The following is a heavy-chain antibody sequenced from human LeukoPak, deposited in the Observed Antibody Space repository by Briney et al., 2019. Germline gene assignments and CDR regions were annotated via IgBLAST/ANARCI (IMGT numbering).Heavy chain of an antibody. CDR2: IIPIFGTA. J-gene: IGHJ6*03. D-gene: IGHD3-10*01. CDR1: GGTFSSYA. CDR3: ARAPTRSSTSYNYYYMDV. V-gene: IGHV1-69*05. Sequence: ASVKVSCKASGGTFSSYAISWVRQAPGQGLEWMGGIIPIFGTANYAQKFQGRVTMTKNTSISTAYMELSSLRSEDTALYYCARAPTRSSTSYNYYYMDVWGKGTTVTISS.